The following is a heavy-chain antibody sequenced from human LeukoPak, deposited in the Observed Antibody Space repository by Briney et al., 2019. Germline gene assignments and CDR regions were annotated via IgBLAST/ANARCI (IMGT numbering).Heavy chain of an antibody. CDR1: GFTFSSYA. V-gene: IGHV3-30*04. J-gene: IGHJ6*02. CDR3: ARDRMVATSRGGMDV. Sequence: GGSLRLSCAASGFTFSSYAMHWVRQAPGKGLEWVAVISYDGSNKYYADSVKGRFTISRDNSKNTLYLQMNSLRAEDTAVYYCARDRMVATSRGGMDVWGQGTTVTVSS. CDR2: ISYDGSNK. D-gene: IGHD5-12*01.